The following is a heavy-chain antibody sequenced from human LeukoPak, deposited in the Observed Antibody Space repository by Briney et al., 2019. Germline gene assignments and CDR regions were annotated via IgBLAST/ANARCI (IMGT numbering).Heavy chain of an antibody. CDR2: IYSGGST. Sequence: GGSLRLSCAASGFTVSSNYMSWVRQAPGKGLEWVSVIYSGGSTYYADSVKGRFTISRDNSKNTLYLQMNSLRAEDTAVYYCARDRPGITMIEYWGQGALATVSS. D-gene: IGHD3-22*01. CDR3: ARDRPGITMIEY. CDR1: GFTVSSNY. J-gene: IGHJ4*02. V-gene: IGHV3-66*01.